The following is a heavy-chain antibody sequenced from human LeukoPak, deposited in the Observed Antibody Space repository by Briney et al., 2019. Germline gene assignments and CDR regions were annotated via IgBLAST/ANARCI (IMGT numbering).Heavy chain of an antibody. CDR3: ASYYDFWSGYYTYYFDY. V-gene: IGHV3-21*01. CDR2: ISSSSSYI. J-gene: IGHJ4*02. D-gene: IGHD3-3*01. Sequence: ETLSLTCTVSGYSISSGYYWGWIRQPPGKGLEWVSSISSSSSYIYYADSVKGRFTISRDNAKNSLYLQMNSLRAEDTAVYYCASYYDFWSGYYTYYFDYWGQGTLVTVSS. CDR1: GYSISSGYY.